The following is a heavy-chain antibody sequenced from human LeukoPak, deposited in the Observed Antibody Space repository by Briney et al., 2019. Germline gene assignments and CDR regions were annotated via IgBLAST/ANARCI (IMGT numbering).Heavy chain of an antibody. Sequence: PGGSLRLSCAASGFTFSGYAMSWVRQTPGKGLEWVSIISGSAGTTYYADSVKGRFTISRDNSKNTLYLQMNSLRAEDTPVYSCAKEDWRMDVWGQGTTVTVSS. J-gene: IGHJ6*02. CDR1: GFTFSGYA. D-gene: IGHD2-21*01. CDR3: AKEDWRMDV. V-gene: IGHV3-23*01. CDR2: ISGSAGTT.